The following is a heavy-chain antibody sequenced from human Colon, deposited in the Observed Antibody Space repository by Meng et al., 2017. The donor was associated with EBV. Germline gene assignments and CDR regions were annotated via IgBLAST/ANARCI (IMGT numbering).Heavy chain of an antibody. CDR2: IDDSGST. V-gene: IGHV4-4*02. CDR1: GVSISSNIR. CDR3: ARGKQDAWELLAY. Sequence: GQLQESVPGLATPSGTLSLTCGVSGVSISSNIRWTWVRQPPGKGLEWIGDIDDSGSTNYNPSLNSRISISLDKSKNHFSLKVNSVTAADTAVYYCARGKQDAWELLAYWGQGALVTVSS. D-gene: IGHD1-26*01. J-gene: IGHJ4*02.